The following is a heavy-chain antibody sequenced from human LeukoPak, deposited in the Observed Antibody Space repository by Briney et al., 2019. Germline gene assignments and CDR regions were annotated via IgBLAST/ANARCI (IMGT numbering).Heavy chain of an antibody. V-gene: IGHV3-53*01. CDR3: ARALNYDSRFLLGWYFDL. D-gene: IGHD3-3*01. CDR2: IYSGGST. Sequence: GGSLRLSCAASGFTVSSTYMSWVRQAPGKGLEWVSVIYSGGSTYYADSVKGRFTISRDNSKNTLYLQMNSLRAEDTAVYYCARALNYDSRFLLGWYFDLWGRGTLVTVSS. CDR1: GFTVSSTY. J-gene: IGHJ2*01.